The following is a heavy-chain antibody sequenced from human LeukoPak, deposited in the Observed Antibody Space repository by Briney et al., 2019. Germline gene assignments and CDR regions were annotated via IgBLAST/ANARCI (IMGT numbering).Heavy chain of an antibody. J-gene: IGHJ4*02. D-gene: IGHD3-10*01. CDR3: ARGRSSTYYGSGKPFDY. Sequence: PSETLSLTCTVSGYSISSGYYWGWIRQPPGKVLEWMGSIYHSGSTYYNPSLKSRVTISVDTSKNQFSLKLSSVTAADTAVYYCARGRSSTYYGSGKPFDYWGQGTLVTVSS. CDR2: IYHSGST. V-gene: IGHV4-38-2*02. CDR1: GYSISSGYY.